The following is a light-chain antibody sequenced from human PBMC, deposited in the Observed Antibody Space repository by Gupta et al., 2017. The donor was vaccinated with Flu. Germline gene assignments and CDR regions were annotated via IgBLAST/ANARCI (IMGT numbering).Light chain of an antibody. V-gene: IGKV1-39*01. CDR3: QQNYSAPLT. CDR2: AAS. J-gene: IGKJ4*01. CDR1: RSISTY. Sequence: PSSLSASVGDRVTITCRAGRSISTYLNWYQQKPGKAPNLLIYAASSLQSGVPSRFSGSGSGTDFTLTISSLQPEDFATYYCQQNYSAPLTFGGGTKVEIK.